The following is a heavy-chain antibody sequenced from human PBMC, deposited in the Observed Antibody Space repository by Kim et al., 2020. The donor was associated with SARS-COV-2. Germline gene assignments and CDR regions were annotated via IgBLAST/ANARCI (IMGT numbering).Heavy chain of an antibody. CDR1: GFTFSASV. CDR3: VKDHDWSFHY. Sequence: VGSLRLSCAASGFTFSASVMRWVRQAPGKGLRWVSTITESGGTTFYADSVKGRFTITRDNSKDMLYLQMNSLRVEDTAVYFCVKDHDWSFHYWGQGSLVTVSS. V-gene: IGHV3-23*01. CDR2: ITESGGTT. J-gene: IGHJ4*02. D-gene: IGHD3-9*01.